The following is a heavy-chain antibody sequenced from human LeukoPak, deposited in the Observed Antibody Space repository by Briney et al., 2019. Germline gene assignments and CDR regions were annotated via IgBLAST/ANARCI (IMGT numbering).Heavy chain of an antibody. CDR3: AKSRVVVNDPPDY. Sequence: GGSLRLSCAASGFTFSTGWMSWVRKAPGKGLGWVANIKQDGSERYYVDSVKGRFTISRDNAKSSLYLQMNSLRAEDTAVYYCAKSRVVVNDPPDYWGQGTLVTVSS. CDR2: IKQDGSER. J-gene: IGHJ4*02. V-gene: IGHV3-7*01. D-gene: IGHD2-21*01. CDR1: GFTFSTGW.